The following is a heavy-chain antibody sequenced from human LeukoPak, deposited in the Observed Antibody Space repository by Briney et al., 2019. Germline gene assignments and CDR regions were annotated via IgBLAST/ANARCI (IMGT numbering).Heavy chain of an antibody. CDR2: IKEDGGEK. D-gene: IGHD2-15*01. CDR3: VRDRGYCSGGTCYALWDY. CDR1: GFTFSNYW. Sequence: SGGSLRLSCAASGFTFSNYWMTWVRQAPGKGLEWMAHIKEDGGEKHYVDPVKGRFTISRDNPKNSLYLQMNSLRAEDTAMYYCVRDRGYCSGGTCYALWDYWGQGTLVTVSS. J-gene: IGHJ4*02. V-gene: IGHV3-7*01.